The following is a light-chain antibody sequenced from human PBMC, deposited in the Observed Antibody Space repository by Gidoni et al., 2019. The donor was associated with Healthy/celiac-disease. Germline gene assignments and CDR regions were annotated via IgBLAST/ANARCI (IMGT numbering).Light chain of an antibody. CDR1: SSDVGGYNY. CDR3: SSYTSSSTYV. J-gene: IGLJ1*01. CDR2: DVS. V-gene: IGLV2-14*01. Sequence: QSALTQPASVSGSPGKSITITCSGTSSDVGGYNYVSWYQQHPGKAPKLMSYDVSNRPSGVSNRFSGSKSVNTPSLTISVLQAEDEADYYCSSYTSSSTYVFGTGTKVT.